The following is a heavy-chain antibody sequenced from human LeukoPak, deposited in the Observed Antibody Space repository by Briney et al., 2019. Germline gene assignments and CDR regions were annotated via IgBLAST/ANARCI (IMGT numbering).Heavy chain of an antibody. CDR2: INSDGSST. V-gene: IGHV3-74*01. J-gene: IGHJ4*02. CDR3: AKSRGYSYGYPFDY. Sequence: GGSLRLSCAASGFTFSSYWMHWVRQAPGKGLVWVSRINSDGSSTSYADSVKGRFTISRDNSKNTLYLQMNSLRAEDTAVYYCAKSRGYSYGYPFDYWGQGTLVTVSS. D-gene: IGHD5-18*01. CDR1: GFTFSSYW.